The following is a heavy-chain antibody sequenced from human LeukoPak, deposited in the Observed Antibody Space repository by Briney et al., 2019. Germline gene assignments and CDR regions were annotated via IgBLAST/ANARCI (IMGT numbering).Heavy chain of an antibody. J-gene: IGHJ6*03. D-gene: IGHD1-1*01. CDR2: ISGSGSGT. CDR1: GFTFSSSA. Sequence: GGSLRLSCTASGFTFSSSAITWVRQAPGKGLEWVSGISGSGSGTYYADFVKGRFTISRDNSKNTMYLEMNSLRAEDTAVYYCAKMNGYMDVWGKGTTVTVSS. V-gene: IGHV3-23*01. CDR3: AKMNGYMDV.